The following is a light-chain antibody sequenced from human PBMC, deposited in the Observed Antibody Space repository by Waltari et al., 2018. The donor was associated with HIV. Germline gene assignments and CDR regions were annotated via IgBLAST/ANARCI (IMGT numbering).Light chain of an antibody. CDR1: SSNIGAGYD. CDR2: GYS. V-gene: IGLV1-40*01. Sequence: QSVLTPPPSVSGAPGQRVTISCTGSSSNIGAGYDVHWYQQLPGTAPKLLSCGYSKRPSGVPDRVSGSQSGTSASLAITGLQAEDEAEYYCQSDDSSLSGSVFGGGTKLTVL. J-gene: IGLJ2*01. CDR3: QSDDSSLSGSV.